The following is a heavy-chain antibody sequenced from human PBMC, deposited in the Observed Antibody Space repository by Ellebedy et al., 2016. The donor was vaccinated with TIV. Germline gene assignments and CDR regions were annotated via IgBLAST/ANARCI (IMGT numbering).Heavy chain of an antibody. CDR1: GFSFSNYV. D-gene: IGHD3-3*01. Sequence: GESLKISCAASGFSFSNYVMSWVRQAPGKGLEWVSGISGSGGNTFQAGSVKGRFTISRDNSQNTVYLQMNSLRGEDTAVYYCARGSGYYIGAFDYWGQGTLVTVSS. CDR3: ARGSGYYIGAFDY. V-gene: IGHV3-23*01. J-gene: IGHJ4*02. CDR2: ISGSGGNT.